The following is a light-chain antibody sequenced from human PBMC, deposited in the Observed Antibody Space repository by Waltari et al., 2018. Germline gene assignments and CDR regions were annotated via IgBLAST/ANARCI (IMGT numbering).Light chain of an antibody. Sequence: SRRITKYLAWDQQKPGQAPRLLIYWTSTRESGVPDRFTGSGSGTDFTLTISSLEAEDVAVYYCQQCHSCPFTFGQGTRLEIK. CDR3: QQCHSCPFT. CDR1: SRRITKY. V-gene: IGKV4-1*01. J-gene: IGKJ5*01. CDR2: WTS.